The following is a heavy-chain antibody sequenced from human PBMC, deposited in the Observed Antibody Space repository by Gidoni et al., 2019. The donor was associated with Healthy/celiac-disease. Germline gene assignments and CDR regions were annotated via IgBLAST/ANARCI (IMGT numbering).Heavy chain of an antibody. V-gene: IGHV3-53*01. CDR1: GFTVSSNY. J-gene: IGHJ4*02. CDR2: IYGGGST. CDR3: ARDIWARGSPGDY. Sequence: EVQLVESGGGLIQPGGSLRLPCAASGFTVSSNYMSWVRPAPGKGLQWFSVIYGGGSTYYADSVKGRFTISRDNSKNTLYLQMNSLRAEDTAVYYCARDIWARGSPGDYWGQGTLVTVSS. D-gene: IGHD6-6*01.